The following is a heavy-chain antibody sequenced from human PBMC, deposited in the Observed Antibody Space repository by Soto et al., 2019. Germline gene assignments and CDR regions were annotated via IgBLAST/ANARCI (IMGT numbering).Heavy chain of an antibody. CDR3: ATLPFEGNDVLDI. Sequence: GESLKISCKGSGYSFTSYWISWVRQMPGKGLEWMGPIDPSDSYTNYSPSFQGHVTISADKSISTAYLQWSSLKASDTATYYCATLPFEGNDVLDIWGQGTMVTVSS. V-gene: IGHV5-10-1*01. CDR2: IDPSDSYT. CDR1: GYSFTSYW. D-gene: IGHD3-16*01. J-gene: IGHJ3*02.